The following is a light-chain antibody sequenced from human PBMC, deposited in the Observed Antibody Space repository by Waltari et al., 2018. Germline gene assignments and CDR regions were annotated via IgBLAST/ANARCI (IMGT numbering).Light chain of an antibody. CDR3: YSTDIFRSERGV. CDR1: LLTKKF. J-gene: IGLJ2*01. CDR2: EDT. V-gene: IGLV3-10*01. Sequence: SYELTQPPSVSVSPGQTATITCSGDLLTKKFTYWFQRKSGQAPVMVIYEDTKRLAAIPERLPGSSAGTTAALTITGAQVEDEADYYCYSTDIFRSERGVFGGGTKLLVL.